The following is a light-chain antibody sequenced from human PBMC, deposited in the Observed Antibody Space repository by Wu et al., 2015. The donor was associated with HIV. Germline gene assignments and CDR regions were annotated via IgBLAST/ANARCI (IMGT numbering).Light chain of an antibody. CDR2: AAS. Sequence: IQLTQSPSSLSASVGDRVTITCRASQGIANYLAWIQHKPGKAPKLLIYAASTLQNGVPSRFSGSGSRTDFTLTISSLQPEDFATYYCQQLNTYLWTFGQGDQVRNQ. CDR1: QGIANY. CDR3: QQLNTYLWT. J-gene: IGKJ1*01. V-gene: IGKV1-9*01.